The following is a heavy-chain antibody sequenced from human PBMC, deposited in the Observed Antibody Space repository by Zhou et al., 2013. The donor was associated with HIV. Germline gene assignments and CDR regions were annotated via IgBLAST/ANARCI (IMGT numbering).Heavy chain of an antibody. J-gene: IGHJ4*02. Sequence: QVQLVQSGAEVKKPGASVKVSCKASGYTFTSHDINWVRQATGQGLEWMGIINPSGGSTSYAQTFQGRVTMTRDTSTSTVYMELSSLRSEDTAMYYCARDPGREWDLPPFDVWGQGTLVTVSS. CDR2: INPSGGST. V-gene: IGHV1-46*01. D-gene: IGHD1-26*01. CDR3: ARDPGREWDLPPFDV. CDR1: GYTFTSHD.